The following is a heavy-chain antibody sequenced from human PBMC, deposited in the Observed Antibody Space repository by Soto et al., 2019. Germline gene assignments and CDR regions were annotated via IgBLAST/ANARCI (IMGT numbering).Heavy chain of an antibody. CDR1: GYSFSSHY. V-gene: IGHV1-18*04. D-gene: IGHD6-13*01. Sequence: ASVKVSCKASGYSFSSHYMHWVKQAPGQGLEWMGWISAYNGNTNYAQKLQGRVTMTTDTSTSTAYMELRSLRSDDTAVYYCARDRSFAAAAGTGPPDWFDPWGQGTLVTVSS. CDR3: ARDRSFAAAAGTGPPDWFDP. CDR2: ISAYNGNT. J-gene: IGHJ5*02.